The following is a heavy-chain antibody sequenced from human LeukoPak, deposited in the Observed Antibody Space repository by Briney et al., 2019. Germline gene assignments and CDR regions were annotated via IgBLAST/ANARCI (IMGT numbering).Heavy chain of an antibody. D-gene: IGHD3-22*01. CDR1: GYTFTSYY. V-gene: IGHV1-46*01. CDR2: INPSGGSK. CDR3: ARDYYDSSGYYPYWYFDL. Sequence: ASVKVSCKASGYTFTSYYMHWVRQAPGQGLEWMGIINPSGGSKSYAQKFQGRVTMTRDTSTSTVYMELSSLRSEDTAVYYCARDYYDSSGYYPYWYFDLWGRGTLVTVSS. J-gene: IGHJ2*01.